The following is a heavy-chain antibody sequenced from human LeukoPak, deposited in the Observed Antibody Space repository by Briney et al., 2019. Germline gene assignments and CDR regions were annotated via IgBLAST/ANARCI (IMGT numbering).Heavy chain of an antibody. J-gene: IGHJ6*03. V-gene: IGHV1-69*06. CDR2: IIPIFGTA. Sequence: ASVKVSCKASGGTFSSYAISWVRQAPGQGLEWMGGIIPIFGTANYAQKFQGRVTITADKSTSTAYMELSSLRSEDTAVYYCARASHTAMVAYYYYYYMDVWGKGTTVTVSS. CDR3: ARASHTAMVAYYYYYYMDV. CDR1: GGTFSSYA. D-gene: IGHD5-18*01.